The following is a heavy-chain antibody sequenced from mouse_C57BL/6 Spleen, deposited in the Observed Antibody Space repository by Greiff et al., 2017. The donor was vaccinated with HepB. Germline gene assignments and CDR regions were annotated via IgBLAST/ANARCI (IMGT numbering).Heavy chain of an antibody. CDR2: IDPSDSET. CDR1: GYTFTSYW. J-gene: IGHJ3*01. V-gene: IGHV1-52*01. D-gene: IGHD2-3*01. CDR3: ARAIYDGYPAWFAY. Sequence: QVQLQQPGAELVRPGSSVKLSCKASGYTFTSYWMHWVKQRPIQGLEWIGNIDPSDSETHYNQKFKDKATLTVDKSSSTAYMQLSSLTSEDSAVYYCARAIYDGYPAWFAYWGQGTLVTVSA.